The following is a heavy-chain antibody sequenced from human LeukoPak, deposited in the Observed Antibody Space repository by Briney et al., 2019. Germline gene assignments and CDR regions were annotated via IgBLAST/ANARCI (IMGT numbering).Heavy chain of an antibody. D-gene: IGHD6-6*01. CDR2: IYYSGST. CDR3: ARRHVVYSSSSDPYFFDS. Sequence: PSQTLSLTCTVSGGSISSSSYYCGWIRQPPGKGLEWIGSIYYSGSTYYNSSLKSRVTISVDTSKNQFSLKLTSVTAADTAVYFCARRHVVYSSSSDPYFFDSWGRGTLVTVSS. CDR1: GGSISSSSYY. J-gene: IGHJ4*02. V-gene: IGHV4-39*07.